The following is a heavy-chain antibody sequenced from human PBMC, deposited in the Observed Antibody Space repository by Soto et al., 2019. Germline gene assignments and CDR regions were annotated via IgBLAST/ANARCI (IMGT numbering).Heavy chain of an antibody. CDR1: GFNFRGYW. D-gene: IGHD2-2*01. V-gene: IGHV3-7*01. J-gene: IGHJ4*02. CDR2: MNEDGSEI. CDR3: VRDVGFDYAN. Sequence: GGSLRLSCVGSGFNFRGYWMSWARQAPGKGLEWVATMNEDGSEIYYVGSVKGRFAISRDNDENSLHLQMNFVSAEDAGVYFCVRDVGFDYANWGQGTLVTVSS.